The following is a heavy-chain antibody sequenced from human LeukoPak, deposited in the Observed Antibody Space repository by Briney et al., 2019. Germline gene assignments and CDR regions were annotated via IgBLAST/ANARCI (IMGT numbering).Heavy chain of an antibody. CDR3: ARVCASCYDSSGYYFPY. Sequence: SVKVSCKASGGTFSSYAISWVRQAPGQGLEWMGGIIPIFGTANYAQKFQGRVTITADESTSTAYMELSSLRSEDTAVYYCARVCASCYDSSGYYFPYWGQGTLVTVSS. J-gene: IGHJ4*02. D-gene: IGHD3-22*01. V-gene: IGHV1-69*01. CDR2: IIPIFGTA. CDR1: GGTFSSYA.